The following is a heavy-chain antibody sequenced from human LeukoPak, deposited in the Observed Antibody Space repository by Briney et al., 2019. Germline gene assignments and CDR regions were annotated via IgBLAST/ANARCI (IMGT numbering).Heavy chain of an antibody. CDR1: GGSISSSNYY. CDR2: IYYSGST. D-gene: IGHD3-10*01. Sequence: SVTLSLTCTVSGGSISSSNYYWGWIRQPPGKGLEWIGNIYYSGSTLYNPSLKSRVTISLDTSKDQFSLRLTSVTAADTAVYFCARQLYVSGSYYAPMDVWGKGTTVTISS. V-gene: IGHV4-39*01. CDR3: ARQLYVSGSYYAPMDV. J-gene: IGHJ6*03.